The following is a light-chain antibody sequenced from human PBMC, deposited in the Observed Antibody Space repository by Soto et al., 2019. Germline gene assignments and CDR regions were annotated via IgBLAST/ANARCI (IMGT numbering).Light chain of an antibody. Sequence: DIVVTQSPATLSASPGERVTLSCRASQFVSSRLAWYQRRPGQVPRLLIYDTSTRAPGISARFGGSGSGTEFTLTISSLQSEDFAVYYCQEYIQWPPGMFGPGTKVDIK. J-gene: IGKJ1*01. CDR1: QFVSSR. V-gene: IGKV3-15*01. CDR2: DTS. CDR3: QEYIQWPPGM.